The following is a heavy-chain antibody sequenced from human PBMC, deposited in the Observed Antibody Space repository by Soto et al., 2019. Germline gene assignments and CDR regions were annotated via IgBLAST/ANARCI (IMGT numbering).Heavy chain of an antibody. D-gene: IGHD3-3*01. Sequence: PGGSLRLSCAASGFTFSSYEMNWVRQAPGKGLEWVSYISSSGSTIYYADSVKGRFTISRDNAKNSLYLQLNSLRAEDTAVYYCASLLVLRFLEWTPPGPYYYGMDVWGRGTTVTVSS. CDR3: ASLLVLRFLEWTPPGPYYYGMDV. V-gene: IGHV3-48*03. CDR1: GFTFSSYE. CDR2: ISSSGSTI. J-gene: IGHJ6*02.